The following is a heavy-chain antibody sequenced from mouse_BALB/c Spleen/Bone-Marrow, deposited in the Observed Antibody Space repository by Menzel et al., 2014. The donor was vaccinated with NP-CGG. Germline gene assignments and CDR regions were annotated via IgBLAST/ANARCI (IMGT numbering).Heavy chain of an antibody. V-gene: IGHV1-7*01. J-gene: IGHJ4*01. CDR2: INPSTGYT. CDR1: GYTFTSYW. Sequence: QVQLKESGAELAKPGASVKMSCKASGYTFTSYWMHWVKQRPGQGLEWIGYINPSTGYTEYNQKFKDKATLTADKSSSTAYMQLSSLTSEDSAVYYRARPPYYYGSSYDAMDYWGQGTSVTVSS. D-gene: IGHD1-1*01. CDR3: ARPPYYYGSSYDAMDY.